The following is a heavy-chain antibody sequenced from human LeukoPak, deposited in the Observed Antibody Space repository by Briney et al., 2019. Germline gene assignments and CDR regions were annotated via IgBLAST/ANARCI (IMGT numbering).Heavy chain of an antibody. V-gene: IGHV4-59*08. J-gene: IGHJ4*02. Sequence: SETLSLTCTVSGGSISSYYWSWIRQPPGKGLEWIGYIYYGGSTNYNPSLKSRVTISVDTSKNQFSLKLSSVTAADTAVYYCARQGPVAGHFDYWGQGTLVTVSS. CDR3: ARQGPVAGHFDY. D-gene: IGHD6-19*01. CDR1: GGSISSYY. CDR2: IYYGGST.